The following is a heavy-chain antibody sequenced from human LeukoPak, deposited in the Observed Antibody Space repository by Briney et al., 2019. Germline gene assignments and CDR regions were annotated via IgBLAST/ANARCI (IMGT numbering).Heavy chain of an antibody. CDR1: GYTFTGYY. Sequence: GGSVKVSCKASGYTFTGYYMHWVRQAPGQGLEWMGWINPNSGGTNYAQKFQGRVTMTRDTSISTAYMELSRLRSDDTAVYYCAREGFVGGMVGAFDIWGQGTMVTVSS. CDR3: AREGFVGGMVGAFDI. D-gene: IGHD3-10*01. V-gene: IGHV1-2*02. CDR2: INPNSGGT. J-gene: IGHJ3*02.